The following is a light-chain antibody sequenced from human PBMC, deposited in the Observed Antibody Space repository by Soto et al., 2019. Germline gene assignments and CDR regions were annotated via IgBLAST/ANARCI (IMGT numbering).Light chain of an antibody. Sequence: EIVMTQTPATLSVSPVERATLSCRANQSVSSDLAWYQQKPGQAPRLLIYGASTRATGIPARFSGSGSGTEFTLTISSLQSEDFAVYFCQQYNNWPPWTSGQGTKVDIK. J-gene: IGKJ1*01. CDR3: QQYNNWPPWT. CDR2: GAS. V-gene: IGKV3-15*01. CDR1: QSVSSD.